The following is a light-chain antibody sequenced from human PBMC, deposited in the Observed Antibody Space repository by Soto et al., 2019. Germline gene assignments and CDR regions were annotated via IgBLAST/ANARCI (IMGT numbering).Light chain of an antibody. CDR3: EAWDDSLNGPVV. CDR2: SNN. Sequence: QSVLTQPPSASGTPGQRVTISCSGSSSNIASNTVNWYQQLPGTAPKLLIYSNNQRPSGVPDRFSGSKSGTSASLAISGLQSEDEADYYCEAWDDSLNGPVVFGGGTKLTVL. V-gene: IGLV1-44*01. CDR1: SSNIASNT. J-gene: IGLJ2*01.